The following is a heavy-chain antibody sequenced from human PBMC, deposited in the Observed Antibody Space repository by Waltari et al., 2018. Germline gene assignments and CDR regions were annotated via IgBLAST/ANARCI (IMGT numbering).Heavy chain of an antibody. Sequence: EVQLLESGGGLVQPGGSLRLSCAASGFTVSSNYMSWVSQAPGKGLEWVSVIDSGGSTYYADSVKGRFTISRDNSKNTLYLQMNSLRAEDTAVYYCARQAISPSWYWYGMDVWGQGTTVTVSS. V-gene: IGHV3-66*04. D-gene: IGHD2-8*02. CDR2: IDSGGST. J-gene: IGHJ6*02. CDR3: ARQAISPSWYWYGMDV. CDR1: GFTVSSNY.